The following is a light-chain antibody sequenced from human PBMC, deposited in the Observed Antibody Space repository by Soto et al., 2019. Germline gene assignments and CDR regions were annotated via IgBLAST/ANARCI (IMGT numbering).Light chain of an antibody. CDR2: GAS. J-gene: IGKJ2*01. Sequence: EIVMTQSPASVSVSPGDGATLSCRASQTIASNLAWYQQKPGQGPRLLIHGASTRAAGVPARFSGSGSGTDFALTISSLQSEDFAVYYCQQYHNWPPQYTFGQGTKLQIK. V-gene: IGKV3-15*01. CDR3: QQYHNWPPQYT. CDR1: QTIASN.